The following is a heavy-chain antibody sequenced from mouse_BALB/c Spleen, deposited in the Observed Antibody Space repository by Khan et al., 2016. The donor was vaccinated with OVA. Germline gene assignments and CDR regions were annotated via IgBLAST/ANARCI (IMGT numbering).Heavy chain of an antibody. CDR3: ARGGGTAPFAY. CDR2: ISDLAYTI. D-gene: IGHD1-2*01. CDR1: GFTFSDYG. J-gene: IGHJ3*01. V-gene: IGHV5-15*02. Sequence: EVELVESGGGLVQPGGSRKLSCAASGFTFSDYGMAWVRQAPGKGPEWVAFISDLAYTIYYADTVTGRFTISRENAKNNLYLEMCSRRSEDTAIYYCARGGGTAPFAYWGLGTLVTVSA.